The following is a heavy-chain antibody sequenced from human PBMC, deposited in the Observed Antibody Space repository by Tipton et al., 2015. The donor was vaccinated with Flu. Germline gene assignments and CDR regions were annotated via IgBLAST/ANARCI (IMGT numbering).Heavy chain of an antibody. D-gene: IGHD4-23*01. V-gene: IGHV3-7*04. Sequence: SLRLSCAASGFTFSSYWMSWVRQAPGKGLEWVANIKQDGREKYYVDSVKGRFTISRDNVRNSVFVEMNSLRAEDTAVYYCARVYGGKGGVFDYWGQGTLVTVSS. CDR1: GFTFSSYW. CDR3: ARVYGGKGGVFDY. CDR2: IKQDGREK. J-gene: IGHJ4*02.